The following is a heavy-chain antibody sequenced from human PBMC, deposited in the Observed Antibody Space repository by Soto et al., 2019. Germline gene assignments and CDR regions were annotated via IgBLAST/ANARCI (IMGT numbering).Heavy chain of an antibody. J-gene: IGHJ4*02. CDR2: IIPIFGTA. Sequence: QVQLVQSGAEVKKPGSSVKVSCKASGGTFSSYAISWVRQAPGQGLEWMGGIIPIFGTANYAQKFQGRVTSTAEECSSTAYMGMRSMRSEGTAVSYCARDLGGGNDTGYFGLWGQGTLVTVSS. V-gene: IGHV1-69*01. D-gene: IGHD3-16*01. CDR3: ARDLGGGNDTGYFGL. CDR1: GGTFSSYA.